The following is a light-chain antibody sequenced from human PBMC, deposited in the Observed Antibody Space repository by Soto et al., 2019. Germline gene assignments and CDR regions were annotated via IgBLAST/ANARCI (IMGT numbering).Light chain of an antibody. CDR3: QQLHSTSSYT. Sequence: DIQMTQSPSSLSASVGDRVTITCRASQNIRNYLNCYQQRPGKTPNLLVYAASNLRSGVPSRFSGSGSGTDFTLTISSLQPEDFATYYCQQLHSTSSYTFGQGTRVDIK. J-gene: IGKJ2*01. CDR1: QNIRNY. V-gene: IGKV1-39*01. CDR2: AAS.